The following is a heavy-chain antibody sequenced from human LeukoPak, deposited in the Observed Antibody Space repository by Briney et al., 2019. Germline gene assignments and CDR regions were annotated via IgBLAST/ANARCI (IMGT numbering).Heavy chain of an antibody. CDR3: ARDRYSYGLGDAFDI. D-gene: IGHD5-18*01. CDR2: IYTSGST. CDR1: GGSISSGSYY. J-gene: IGHJ3*02. Sequence: PSQTLSLTCTVSGGSISSGSYYRSWIRQPAGKGLEWIGRIYTSGSTNYNPSLKSRVTISVDTSKNQFSLKLSSVTAADTAVYYCARDRYSYGLGDAFDIWGQGTMVTVSS. V-gene: IGHV4-61*02.